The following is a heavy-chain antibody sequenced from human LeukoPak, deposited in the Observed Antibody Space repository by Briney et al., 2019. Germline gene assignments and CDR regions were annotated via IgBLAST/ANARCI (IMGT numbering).Heavy chain of an antibody. D-gene: IGHD5-24*01. CDR2: INTDVSST. J-gene: IGHJ4*02. Sequence: PGGSLRLSCAASGFTFSSYWMHWVRHAPGKGLVWVSRINTDVSSTSYADSVKGRFTISRDNAKNTLYLQMNSLRAEDTAVYYCAMDSSWLPLKFDYWGQGTLVTVSS. CDR3: AMDSSWLPLKFDY. V-gene: IGHV3-74*01. CDR1: GFTFSSYW.